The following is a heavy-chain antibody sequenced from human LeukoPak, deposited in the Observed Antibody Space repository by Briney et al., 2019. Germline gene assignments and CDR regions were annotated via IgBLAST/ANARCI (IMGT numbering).Heavy chain of an antibody. CDR2: ISGSGGST. V-gene: IGHV3-23*01. Sequence: GGSLRLSCAASGFTFSSYGMNWVRQAPGKGLEWVSAISGSGGSTYYADSVKGRFTVSRDNAKNSLYLQMNSLRAEDTAVYYCARETDSTLFDYWGQGALVTVSS. CDR1: GFTFSSYG. J-gene: IGHJ4*02. D-gene: IGHD2-2*01. CDR3: ARETDSTLFDY.